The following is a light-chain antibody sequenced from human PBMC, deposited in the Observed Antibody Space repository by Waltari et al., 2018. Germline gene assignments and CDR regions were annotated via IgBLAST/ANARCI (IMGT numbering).Light chain of an antibody. CDR3: CSYAGSSTFT. CDR2: EVS. J-gene: IGLJ2*01. CDR1: SSDVGSYDL. Sequence: QSALTQPASVSGSPGQSITISCTGTSSDVGSYDLVSWYQQHPGKAPKLMIYEVSKRPSGISNRFSVSKSGNTASLTISGLQAEDEADYYCCSYAGSSTFTFGGGTKLTVL. V-gene: IGLV2-23*02.